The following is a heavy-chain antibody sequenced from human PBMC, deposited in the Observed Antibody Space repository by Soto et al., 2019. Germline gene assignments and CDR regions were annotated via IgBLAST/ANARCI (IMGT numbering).Heavy chain of an antibody. Sequence: ASVKVSCKASGYTFTSSGISWVRQAPGQGHEWKGWISAYNGNTNYAQKPQGRVTMTTDTSTSTAYMELRSLRSDDTAVYYFARSSWRYCSSTSCLPFDYWGQGTLVTVSS. CDR3: ARSSWRYCSSTSCLPFDY. J-gene: IGHJ4*02. V-gene: IGHV1-18*01. D-gene: IGHD2-2*01. CDR2: ISAYNGNT. CDR1: GYTFTSSG.